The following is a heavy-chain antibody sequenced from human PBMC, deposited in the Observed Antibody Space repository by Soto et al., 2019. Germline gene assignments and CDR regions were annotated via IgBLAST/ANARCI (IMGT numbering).Heavy chain of an antibody. D-gene: IGHD5-18*01. CDR1: GGTFSNYA. J-gene: IGHJ5*02. Sequence: QVQLVQSGAEVKKPGSSVKVSCKASGGTFSNYALTWVRQAPGQGLEWMGGIIPLSGTPNYAQKFQGRVTITADKSTTTGYMELSSLRSENTAVYYCTRGIQLWSWGKGTLVTVPS. V-gene: IGHV1-69*06. CDR3: TRGIQLWS. CDR2: IIPLSGTP.